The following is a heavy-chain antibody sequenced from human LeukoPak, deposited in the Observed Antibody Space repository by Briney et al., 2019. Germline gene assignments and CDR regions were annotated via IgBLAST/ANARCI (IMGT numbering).Heavy chain of an antibody. CDR2: ISGIGGST. Sequence: GGSLRLSCAASGFTFSSYAMSWVRQAPGKGLEWVSAISGIGGSTYYADSVKGRFTISRDNSKNTLYLQMNSLRAEDTAVYYCAKGELFGYCSSTSCYADPRCFDYWGQGTLVTVSS. CDR1: GFTFSSYA. CDR3: AKGELFGYCSSTSCYADPRCFDY. D-gene: IGHD2-2*03. J-gene: IGHJ4*02. V-gene: IGHV3-23*01.